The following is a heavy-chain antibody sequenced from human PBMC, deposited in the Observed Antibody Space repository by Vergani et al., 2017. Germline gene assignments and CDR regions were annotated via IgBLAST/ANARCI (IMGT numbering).Heavy chain of an antibody. Sequence: QVQLQESGPGLVKPSQTLSLTCTVSGGSFSTGGQSWTWLRQSAGKGLEWIGRIYTSGATNYNPSLRSRAFMSVAASKKQFSLKLTSVTAADTAVYYCARDGGEYDKDALDVWGQGTKVTVTS. J-gene: IGHJ3*01. CDR1: GGSFSTGGQS. D-gene: IGHD2-21*01. V-gene: IGHV4-61*02. CDR2: IYTSGAT. CDR3: ARDGGEYDKDALDV.